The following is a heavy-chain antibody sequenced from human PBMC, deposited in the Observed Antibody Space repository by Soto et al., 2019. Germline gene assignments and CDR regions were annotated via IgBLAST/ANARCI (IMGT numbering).Heavy chain of an antibody. CDR1: GYTFTDYA. D-gene: IGHD2-21*01. Sequence: QVQLVQSGAEVKKPGASVKVSCKASGYTFTDYAMHWVRQAPGQRLEWMGGISTGNRNTKYSQKFQGRVTITRDTSATTAYMELSSLRSEDTAVYYCAKGSQMWTPDYWGQGTLVTVSS. V-gene: IGHV1-3*04. J-gene: IGHJ4*02. CDR2: ISTGNRNT. CDR3: AKGSQMWTPDY.